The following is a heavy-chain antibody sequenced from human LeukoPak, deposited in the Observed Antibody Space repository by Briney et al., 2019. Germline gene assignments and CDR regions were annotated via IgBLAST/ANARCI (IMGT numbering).Heavy chain of an antibody. J-gene: IGHJ4*02. D-gene: IGHD3-22*01. CDR3: AKVPSGHYYDSSGYPFDY. V-gene: IGHV3-53*01. CDR1: GFTVSSNY. Sequence: GGSLRLSCAASGFTVSSNYMSWVRQAPGKELEWVSVIYSGGSTYYADSVKGRFTISRDNSKNTLYLQMNSLRAEDTAVYYCAKVPSGHYYDSSGYPFDYWGQGTLVTVSS. CDR2: IYSGGST.